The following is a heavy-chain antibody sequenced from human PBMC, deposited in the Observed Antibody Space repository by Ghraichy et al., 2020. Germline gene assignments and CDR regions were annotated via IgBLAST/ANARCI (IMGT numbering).Heavy chain of an antibody. CDR1: GFTFSIYG. D-gene: IGHD6-13*01. Sequence: GGSLRLSCVASGFTFSIYGMHWVRQAPGKGLEWVTVISYDGSSKYYVDSVKGRFTISRDNSKNTVYLLMNSLRVEDTALYYCAKDRGAAATSSQGRDFDLWGRGTLVTVSS. J-gene: IGHJ2*01. CDR2: ISYDGSSK. CDR3: AKDRGAAATSSQGRDFDL. V-gene: IGHV3-30*18.